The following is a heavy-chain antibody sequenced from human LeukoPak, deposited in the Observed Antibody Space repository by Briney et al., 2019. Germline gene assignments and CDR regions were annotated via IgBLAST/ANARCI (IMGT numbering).Heavy chain of an antibody. CDR3: AYQDV. D-gene: IGHD2-2*01. Sequence: AASVKVSCKASGYTFTAYYIHWVRQAPGQGLEWMGWISPNRGGTTYAQKFQGRVTMTSDTSIITAYMELSRLRSDDTAVYYCAYQDVWGQGTTVTVSS. CDR1: GYTFTAYY. J-gene: IGHJ6*02. CDR2: ISPNRGGT. V-gene: IGHV1-2*02.